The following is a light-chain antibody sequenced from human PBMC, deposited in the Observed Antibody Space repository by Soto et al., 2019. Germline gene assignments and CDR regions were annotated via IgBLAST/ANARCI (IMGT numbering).Light chain of an antibody. J-gene: IGKJ3*01. CDR3: QQSYSTLT. Sequence: DIQMTQSPSSLSASVGDRVTITCRASQSIASYLNWYQQKPGKAPKLLIYAASSLQSGVPSRFSGSGSGTDFTLTISSLQPDDFATYYCQQSYSTLTFGPGTKVDIK. CDR1: QSIASY. CDR2: AAS. V-gene: IGKV1-39*01.